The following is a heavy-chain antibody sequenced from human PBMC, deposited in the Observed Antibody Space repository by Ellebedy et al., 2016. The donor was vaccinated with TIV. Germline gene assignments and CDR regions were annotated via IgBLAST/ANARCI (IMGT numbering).Heavy chain of an antibody. V-gene: IGHV3-21*04. CDR1: GFTFSSYS. CDR2: ISSSSSYI. Sequence: GGSLRLSXAASGFTFSSYSMNWVRQAPGKGLEWVSSISSSSSYIYYADSVKGRFTISRDNAKNSLYLQMNSLRAEDTAVYYCAREGGVYCTNGVCSHFDYWGQGTLVTVSS. J-gene: IGHJ4*02. D-gene: IGHD2-8*01. CDR3: AREGGVYCTNGVCSHFDY.